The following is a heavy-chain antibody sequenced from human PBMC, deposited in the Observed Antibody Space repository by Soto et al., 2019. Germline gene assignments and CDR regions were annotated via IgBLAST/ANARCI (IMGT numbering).Heavy chain of an antibody. Sequence: PGESLKISCEGSGYTFTSYWIGWVRQMPGKGLEWMGIIYPGDSDTRYSPSFQGQVTISADKSIRTAYLQWSSLKASDTAMYYCARQLGGGGNYYYGMDVWGQGTTVTVSS. CDR1: GYTFTSYW. CDR2: IYPGDSDT. V-gene: IGHV5-51*01. CDR3: ARQLGGGGNYYYGMDV. J-gene: IGHJ6*02. D-gene: IGHD1-26*01.